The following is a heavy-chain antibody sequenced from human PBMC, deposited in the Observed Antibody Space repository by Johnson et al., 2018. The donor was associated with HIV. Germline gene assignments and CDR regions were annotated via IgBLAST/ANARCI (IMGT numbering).Heavy chain of an antibody. V-gene: IGHV3-30*03. Sequence: QVQLVESGGGVVQPGRSLRLSCAASGFTFSSYDMHWVRQAPGKGLAWVAVISYDGSNKYYADSVKGRFTISRDNSKNTLYLQMNSLRAEDTAVYYCASTQLPIGFDIWGQGTMVTVSS. CDR1: GFTFSSYD. D-gene: IGHD2-2*01. CDR2: ISYDGSNK. J-gene: IGHJ3*02. CDR3: ASTQLPIGFDI.